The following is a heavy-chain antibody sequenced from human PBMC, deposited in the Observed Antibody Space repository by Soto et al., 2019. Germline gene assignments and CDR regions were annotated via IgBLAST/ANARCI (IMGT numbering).Heavy chain of an antibody. J-gene: IGHJ5*02. CDR3: AREGALKPFSS. V-gene: IGHV4-61*01. Sequence: SETLSLTCTVSGGSVSSGSYYWSWIRQPPGKGLEWIGYIYYSGSTNYNPSLKSRFTISRDNAKNSVYLQMDSLRVEDTAVYYCAREGALKPFSSWGQGALVTVSS. CDR2: IYYSGST. CDR1: GGSVSSGSYY.